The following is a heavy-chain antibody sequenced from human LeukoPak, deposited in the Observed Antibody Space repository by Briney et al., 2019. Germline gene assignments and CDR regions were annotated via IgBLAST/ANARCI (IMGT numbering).Heavy chain of an antibody. V-gene: IGHV1-69*05. Sequence: SVKVSCKASGGTFSSYAISWVRQAPGQGLELMGGIIPIFGTATYAKKFQGRGTITKDESTNTAYMELSRLRSEDQAAYYWARSNLGYCSSTSCRPPYYYYYYMDVWGKGTTVTVSS. CDR1: GGTFSSYA. J-gene: IGHJ6*03. CDR2: IIPIFGTA. D-gene: IGHD2-2*01. CDR3: ARSNLGYCSSTSCRPPYYYYYYMDV.